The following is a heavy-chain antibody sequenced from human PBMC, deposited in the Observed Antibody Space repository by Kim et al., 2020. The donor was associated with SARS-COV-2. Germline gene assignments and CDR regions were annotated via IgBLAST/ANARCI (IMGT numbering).Heavy chain of an antibody. D-gene: IGHD3-10*01. J-gene: IGHJ6*02. CDR3: AENYGSGSYYYYYYGMDV. V-gene: IGHV3-30*04. CDR1: GFTFSSYA. Sequence: GGSLRLSCAASGFTFSSYAMHWVRQAPGKGLEWVAVISYDGSNKYYADSVKGRFTISRDNSKNTLYLQMNSLRAEDTAVYYCAENYGSGSYYYYYYGMDVWGQGTTVTVSS. CDR2: ISYDGSNK.